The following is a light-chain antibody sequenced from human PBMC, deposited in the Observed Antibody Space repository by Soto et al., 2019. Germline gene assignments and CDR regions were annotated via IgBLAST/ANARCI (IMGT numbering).Light chain of an antibody. Sequence: QSVLTQPPSVSAAPGQKVTISCSGSTSNIGSNYVPWYQQFPGTAPKLLIFDNTQRPSGIPDRFSGSMSGTSATLGITGLQTGDEADYYRGTWDNSLRGVVFGGGTKLTVL. CDR1: TSNIGSNY. CDR2: DNT. CDR3: GTWDNSLRGVV. V-gene: IGLV1-51*01. J-gene: IGLJ2*01.